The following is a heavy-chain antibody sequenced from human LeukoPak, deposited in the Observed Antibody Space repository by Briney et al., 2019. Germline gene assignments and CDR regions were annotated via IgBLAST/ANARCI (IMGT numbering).Heavy chain of an antibody. D-gene: IGHD2-2*01. CDR2: IYYSGST. CDR3: ARDEGGSAY. Sequence: LETLSLTCTVSGGSISSHYWSWIRQPPGKGLEWIGYIYYSGSTNYNPSLKSRVTISVDTSKNQFSLKLSSVTAADTAVYYCARDEGGSAYWGQGTLVTVSS. CDR1: GGSISSHY. V-gene: IGHV4-59*11. J-gene: IGHJ4*02.